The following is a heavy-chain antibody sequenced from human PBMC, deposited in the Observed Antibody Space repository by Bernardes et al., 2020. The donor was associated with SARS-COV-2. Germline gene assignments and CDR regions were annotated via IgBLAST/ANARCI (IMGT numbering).Heavy chain of an antibody. Sequence: ASVKVSCKVSGYTLSALSMHWVRQAPGQGLEWMGSFDPEDGAAVYAQKFLGRVTMTADTSTYTSYMELSSLRSDDMAVYYCTTSLSLTVVVYAFDIWGQGTTVIVSS. D-gene: IGHD3-22*01. J-gene: IGHJ3*02. CDR3: TTSLSLTVVVYAFDI. CDR2: FDPEDGAA. CDR1: GYTLSALS. V-gene: IGHV1-24*01.